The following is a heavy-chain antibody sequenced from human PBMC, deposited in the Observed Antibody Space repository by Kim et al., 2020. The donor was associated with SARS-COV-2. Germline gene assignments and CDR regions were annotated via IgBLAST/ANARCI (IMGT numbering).Heavy chain of an antibody. V-gene: IGHV3-7*01. J-gene: IGHJ4*02. D-gene: IGHD2-15*01. CDR1: GFTFSTYW. CDR3: SRTPRLHDY. Sequence: GGSLRLSCAASGFTFSTYWMTWVRQAPGKGLEFLAYINLDGTEKKYVDSVKGRFTVSRDNTKNLLFLQMNSLRAEDTAVYYCSRTPRLHDYWGQGTLVTVSS. CDR2: INLDGTEK.